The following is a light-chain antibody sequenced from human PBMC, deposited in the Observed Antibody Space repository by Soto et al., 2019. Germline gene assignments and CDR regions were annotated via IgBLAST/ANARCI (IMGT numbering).Light chain of an antibody. CDR1: QSVSSN. J-gene: IGKJ1*01. CDR3: QQYNNWWT. CDR2: GAS. V-gene: IGKV3-15*01. Sequence: EIVMTQSPANLSGSRGERATLSCRASQSVSSNLAWYQQKPGQAPRLLIYGASTRATGIPARFSGSGSGTEFTLTISSLQSEDFAVYYCQQYNNWWTFGQGTKVDIK.